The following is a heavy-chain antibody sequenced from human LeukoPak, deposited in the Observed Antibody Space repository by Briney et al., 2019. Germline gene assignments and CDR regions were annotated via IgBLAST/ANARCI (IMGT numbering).Heavy chain of an antibody. Sequence: GGSLRLSCAASGFTFSSYGMHWVRQAPGKGLEWVAVIWYDGSNKYYADSVKGRFTISRDNSKNTLYLQMNSLRAEDTAVYYCARDHPVRGVMNRWGQGTLVTVSS. CDR1: GFTFSSYG. D-gene: IGHD3-10*01. V-gene: IGHV3-33*01. CDR2: IWYDGSNK. CDR3: ARDHPVRGVMNR. J-gene: IGHJ5*02.